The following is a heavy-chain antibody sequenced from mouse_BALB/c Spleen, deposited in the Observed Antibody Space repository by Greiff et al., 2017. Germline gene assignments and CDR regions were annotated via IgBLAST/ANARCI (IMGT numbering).Heavy chain of an antibody. D-gene: IGHD2-2*01. CDR2: ISYSGST. V-gene: IGHV3-2*02. Sequence: EVQLQESGPGLVKPSQSLSLTCTVTGYSITSDYAWNWIRQFPGNKLEWMGYISYSGSTSYNPSLKSRISITRDTSKNQFFLQLNSVTTEDTATYYCARWGLRANFEDWGQGTTLTVSS. CDR3: ARWGLRANFED. J-gene: IGHJ2*01. CDR1: GYSITSDYA.